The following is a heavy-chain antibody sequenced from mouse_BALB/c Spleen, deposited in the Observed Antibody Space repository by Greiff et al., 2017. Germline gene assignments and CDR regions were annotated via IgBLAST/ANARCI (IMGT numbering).Heavy chain of an antibody. CDR1: GYAFTSYN. V-gene: IGHV1S135*01. CDR3: AGHVRSYVDAMDY. CDR2: IDPYNGGT. J-gene: IGHJ4*01. Sequence: VQLQQSGPELVKPGASVKVSCKASGYAFTSYNMYWVKQSPGKSLEWIGYIDPYNGGTSYNQKFKGKATLTVDKSSSTAYMHLNSLTSEDSAIYYCAGHVRSYVDAMDYWGQGTSVTVSS. D-gene: IGHD1-1*01.